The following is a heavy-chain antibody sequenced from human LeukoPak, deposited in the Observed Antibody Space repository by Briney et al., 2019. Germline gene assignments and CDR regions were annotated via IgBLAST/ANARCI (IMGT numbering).Heavy chain of an antibody. CDR3: ARVGYYDSCGYPPFDY. J-gene: IGHJ4*02. Sequence: GASVKVSCKASGYTFTSYDINWVRQATGQGLEWMGWMNPNSGNTGYAQKFQGRVTMTRNTSISTAYMELSSLRSEDTAVYYCARVGYYDSCGYPPFDYWGQGTLVTVSS. CDR1: GYTFTSYD. V-gene: IGHV1-8*01. D-gene: IGHD3-22*01. CDR2: MNPNSGNT.